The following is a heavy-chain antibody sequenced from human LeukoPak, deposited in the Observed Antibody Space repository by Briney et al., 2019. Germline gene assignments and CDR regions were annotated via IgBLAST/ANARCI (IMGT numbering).Heavy chain of an antibody. J-gene: IGHJ4*02. CDR3: ARDWGIGYNFQDY. CDR2: IKQDGSEK. Sequence: GGSLRLSCAASGFTFSSYWMSWVRQAPGKGLEWVANIKQDGSEKYYVDSVKGRFTISRDNAKNSLYLQMNSLRAEDTAVYYGARDWGIGYNFQDYWGKETLVTVS. V-gene: IGHV3-7*01. CDR1: GFTFSSYW. D-gene: IGHD5-24*01.